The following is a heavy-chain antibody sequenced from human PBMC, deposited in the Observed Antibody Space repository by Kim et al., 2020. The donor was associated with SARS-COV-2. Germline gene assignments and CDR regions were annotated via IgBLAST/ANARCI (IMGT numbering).Heavy chain of an antibody. CDR2: IYTSGST. D-gene: IGHD3-22*01. CDR3: ARAFSYYYDSSGYYYYYYG. CDR1: GGSISSYY. J-gene: IGHJ6*01. Sequence: SETLSLTCTVSGGSISSYYWSWILQPAGKGLELIGRIYTSGSTNYNPSLKSRVTMSVDTSKNQFSLKLSSVTAADTAVYYCARAFSYYYDSSGYYYYYYG. V-gene: IGHV4-4*07.